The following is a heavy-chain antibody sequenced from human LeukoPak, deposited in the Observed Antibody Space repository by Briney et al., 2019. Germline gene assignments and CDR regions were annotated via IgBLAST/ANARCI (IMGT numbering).Heavy chain of an antibody. J-gene: IGHJ6*03. V-gene: IGHV4-39*07. D-gene: IGHD3-9*01. CDR3: ARFGADRDTYYDILAGHYSRHMDV. Sequence: SETLSLTCTVSGGSFSSSSYYWGWIRQPPGKGLEWIGSMFYGGSTYYKPSLKSRVTISVDMSKGHFSLKLTSVTAADTAVYYCARFGADRDTYYDILAGHYSRHMDVWGKGTTVTISS. CDR2: MFYGGST. CDR1: GGSFSSSSYY.